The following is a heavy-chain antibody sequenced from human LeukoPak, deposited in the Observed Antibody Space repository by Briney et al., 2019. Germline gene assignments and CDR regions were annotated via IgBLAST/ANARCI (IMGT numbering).Heavy chain of an antibody. CDR1: GLTISDYA. V-gene: IGHV3-23*01. J-gene: IGHJ4*02. Sequence: PGGSLRLSCAASGLTISDYAMSWFRQAPGKVLEWVSGITSGFTPHYAGSVKGRFTISRDNSKNTFHLQLNSLRAEDTAVYYCAKDYSDSRVADVFFEYWGQGTLVTVSS. D-gene: IGHD2-15*01. CDR3: AKDYSDSRVADVFFEY. CDR2: ITSGFTP.